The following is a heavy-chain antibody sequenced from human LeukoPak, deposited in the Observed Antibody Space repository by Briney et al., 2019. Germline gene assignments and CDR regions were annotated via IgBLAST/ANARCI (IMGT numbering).Heavy chain of an antibody. D-gene: IGHD3-22*01. J-gene: IGHJ4*02. Sequence: PGGSLRLSCAASGFTFSSYWMSWVRQAPGKGLEWVANIKQDGSEKYYVDSVKGRFTISRDNAKNSLYLQMNSLRAEDTAVYYCARVGATYYYDSSGYRSVYFDYWGQGTLVTVSS. CDR2: IKQDGSEK. CDR1: GFTFSSYW. CDR3: ARVGATYYYDSSGYRSVYFDY. V-gene: IGHV3-7*01.